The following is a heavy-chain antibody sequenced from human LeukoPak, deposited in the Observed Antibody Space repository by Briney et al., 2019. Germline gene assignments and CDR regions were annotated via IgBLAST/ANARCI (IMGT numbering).Heavy chain of an antibody. V-gene: IGHV4-4*07. D-gene: IGHD1-14*01. CDR2: IYTSAST. Sequence: AXKGLQWIGRIYTSASTNYPPSLNSRVTMSVHTSKNQFSLKLSSVTAADTAVYYCARGLTPLQHWGQGTLVTVSS. J-gene: IGHJ1*01. CDR3: ARGLTPLQH.